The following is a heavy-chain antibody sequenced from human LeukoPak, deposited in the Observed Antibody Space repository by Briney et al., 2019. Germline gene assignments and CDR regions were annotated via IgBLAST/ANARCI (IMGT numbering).Heavy chain of an antibody. D-gene: IGHD4-17*01. CDR2: ITWNSRVK. V-gene: IGHV3-9*01. CDR1: GFTFDNFA. Sequence: GGSLRLSCAASGFTFDNFAMHWVRQAPGKGLEWVSGITWNSRVKTYTPSVKGRFTISRDNAKNSLNLQMSSLRAEDTAVYYCARDSVYGDWPREYYYYGMDVWGQGTTVTVSS. J-gene: IGHJ6*02. CDR3: ARDSVYGDWPREYYYYGMDV.